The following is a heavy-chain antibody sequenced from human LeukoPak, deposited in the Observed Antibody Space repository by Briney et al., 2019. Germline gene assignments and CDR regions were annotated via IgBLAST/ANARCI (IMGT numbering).Heavy chain of an antibody. CDR3: ARGRSSSSPNFDY. V-gene: IGHV3-20*04. J-gene: IGHJ4*02. D-gene: IGHD6-6*01. Sequence: GGSLRLSCAASGFTLADYGMSWVRQAPGKGLEWVSGINWNGGSTGYADSVKGRFTISRDNAKNSLYLQMNSLRVEDTALYYCARGRSSSSPNFDYWGQGTLVTVSS. CDR1: GFTLADYG. CDR2: INWNGGST.